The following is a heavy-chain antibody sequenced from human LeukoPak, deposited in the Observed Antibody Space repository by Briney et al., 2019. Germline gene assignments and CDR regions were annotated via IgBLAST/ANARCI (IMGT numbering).Heavy chain of an antibody. CDR3: AREYTDYDILTGYFDY. V-gene: IGHV3-7*01. D-gene: IGHD3-9*01. Sequence: PGGSLRLSCAASGFTFSSYWMSWVRQAPGKGLEWVANIKQDGSEKYYVDSVKGRFTISRDNAKNSLYLQMNSLRAEDTAVYYCAREYTDYDILTGYFDYWGQGTLVTVSS. CDR2: IKQDGSEK. CDR1: GFTFSSYW. J-gene: IGHJ4*02.